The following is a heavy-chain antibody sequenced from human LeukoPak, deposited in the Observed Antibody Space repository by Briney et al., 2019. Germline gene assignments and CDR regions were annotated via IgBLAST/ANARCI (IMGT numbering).Heavy chain of an antibody. V-gene: IGHV3-48*02. D-gene: IGHD6-19*01. Sequence: GGSLRLSCAASGFTFSSYSMNWVRQAPGKGLEWVSYISSSSSTIYYADSVKGRFTISRDNAKNSLYLRMNSLRDEDTAVYYCARDSAGEQWLVMGDYWGQGTLVTVSS. CDR3: ARDSAGEQWLVMGDY. CDR1: GFTFSSYS. CDR2: ISSSSSTI. J-gene: IGHJ4*02.